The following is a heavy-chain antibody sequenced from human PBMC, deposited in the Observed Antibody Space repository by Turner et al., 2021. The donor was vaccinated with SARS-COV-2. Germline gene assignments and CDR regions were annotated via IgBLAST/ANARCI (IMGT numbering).Heavy chain of an antibody. D-gene: IGHD2-21*01. CDR3: ARAHYPGSLFRFDP. CDR2: IHYSGST. J-gene: IGHJ5*02. V-gene: IGHV4-59*01. Sequence: QVQLQESGPGLVKPSETLSLICSVSGGFISGDYWSWIRQPPGKGLEWIVNIHYSGSTNYNPSLKSRVTVSVDTSKNQFSLKLSSVTAADTAVYYCARAHYPGSLFRFDPWGQGTLVTVSS. CDR1: GGFISGDY.